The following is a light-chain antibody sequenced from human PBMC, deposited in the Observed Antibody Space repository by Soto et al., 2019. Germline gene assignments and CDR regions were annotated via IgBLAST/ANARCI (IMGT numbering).Light chain of an antibody. J-gene: IGKJ1*01. CDR2: KAS. CDR3: QQYNSYSQT. CDR1: QSISSW. V-gene: IGKV1-5*03. Sequence: DLQMPPSPSTLSASVGDRVTITCRASQSISSWLAWYQQKPGKAPKLLIYKASSLESGVPSRFSGSGSGTEFTLTISSLQPDDFATYYCQQYNSYSQTFGQGTKVDIK.